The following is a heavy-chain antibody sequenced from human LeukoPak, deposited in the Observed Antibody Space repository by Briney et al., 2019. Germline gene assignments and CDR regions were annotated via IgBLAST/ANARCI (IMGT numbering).Heavy chain of an antibody. CDR1: GFTFSSYS. Sequence: PGGSLRLSCAASGFTFSSYSMNWVRQAPGKGLEWVSSISSSSSYIYYADSVKGRFTISRDSAKNSLYLQMNSLRAEDTAVYYCARVRAAAGFDPWGQGTLVTVSS. CDR2: ISSSSSYI. D-gene: IGHD6-13*01. J-gene: IGHJ5*02. CDR3: ARVRAAAGFDP. V-gene: IGHV3-21*03.